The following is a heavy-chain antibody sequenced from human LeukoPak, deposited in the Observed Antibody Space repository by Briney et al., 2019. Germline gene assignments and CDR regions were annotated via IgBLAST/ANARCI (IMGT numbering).Heavy chain of an antibody. CDR3: ASGASGPAAIDY. V-gene: IGHV4-59*01. Sequence: SETLSLTCTVSGGSISSYYWSWIRQPPRKGLEWIGYIYYSGSTNYNPSLKSRVTITVDTSKNQFALQLSSVTAADTAVYYCASGASGPAAIDYWGQGPLVSVSS. J-gene: IGHJ4*02. CDR2: IYYSGST. D-gene: IGHD2-2*01. CDR1: GGSISSYY.